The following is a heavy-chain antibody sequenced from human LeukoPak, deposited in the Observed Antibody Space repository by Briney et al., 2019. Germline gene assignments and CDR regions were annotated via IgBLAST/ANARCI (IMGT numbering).Heavy chain of an antibody. Sequence: ASVKVSCKPSGYSFTNYYMHWVRQAPGQALEWVGIINPSDGTTRYAQKLQGRVTVTRDMSTSTVYMELSALRSDDTAVYYCARDYCGGDCHFDYWGQGTLVSVSS. CDR3: ARDYCGGDCHFDY. J-gene: IGHJ4*02. V-gene: IGHV1-46*04. CDR2: INPSDGTT. D-gene: IGHD2-21*02. CDR1: GYSFTNYY.